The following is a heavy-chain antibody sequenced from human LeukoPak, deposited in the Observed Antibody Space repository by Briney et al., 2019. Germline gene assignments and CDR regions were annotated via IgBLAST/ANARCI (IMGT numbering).Heavy chain of an antibody. CDR1: GFTFSSFG. CDR2: ISNDGRRQ. D-gene: IGHD6-13*01. CDR3: AKEVAAGGPPDY. J-gene: IGHJ4*02. V-gene: IGHV3-30*18. Sequence: GRSLRLSCAASGFTFSSFGMHWVRQAPGKGPEWVTVISNDGRRQYYRDSVKGRFTISRDNSKNTLYLQMSSLRGEDTAMYYCAKEVAAGGPPDYWGQGTLVTVSS.